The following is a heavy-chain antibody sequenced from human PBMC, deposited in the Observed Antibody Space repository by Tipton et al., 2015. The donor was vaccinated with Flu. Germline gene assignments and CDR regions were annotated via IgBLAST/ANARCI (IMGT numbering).Heavy chain of an antibody. D-gene: IGHD6-19*01. Sequence: GEALGSNYLWGWIRQPPGKGLEWIGNIHRGGSPYHNPSLKSRVTISVDTSKNQFSLKLSSVTAADTAVYYCAREPFGSSTSGWSHYYYYYGMDVWGQGTTVTVSS. V-gene: IGHV4-38-2*02. CDR3: AREPFGSSTSGWSHYYYYYGMDV. J-gene: IGHJ6*02. CDR1: GEALGSNYL. CDR2: IHRGGSP.